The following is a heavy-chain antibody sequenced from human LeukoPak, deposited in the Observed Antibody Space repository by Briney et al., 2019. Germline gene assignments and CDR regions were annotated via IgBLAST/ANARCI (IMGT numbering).Heavy chain of an antibody. V-gene: IGHV1-69*13. CDR2: IIPIFGTA. J-gene: IGHJ6*02. D-gene: IGHD2-15*01. Sequence: GASVKVSCEASGYTFTSHDITWVRQAPGQGLEWMGGIIPIFGTANYAQKFQGRVTITADESTSTAYMELSSLRSEDTAVYYCARKEEYCSGGSCYFYYYGMDVWGQGTTVTVSS. CDR3: ARKEEYCSGGSCYFYYYGMDV. CDR1: GYTFTSHD.